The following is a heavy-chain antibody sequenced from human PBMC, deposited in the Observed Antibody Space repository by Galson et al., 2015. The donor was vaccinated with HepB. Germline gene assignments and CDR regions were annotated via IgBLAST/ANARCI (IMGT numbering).Heavy chain of an antibody. CDR3: ARAPHLYCYSSSCYSGAFDI. CDR1: GFTFSSYW. J-gene: IGHJ3*02. Sequence: SLRLSCAASGFTFSSYWMSWVRQAPGKGLEWVANIKQDGSEKYYVDSVKGRFTISRDNAKNSLYLQMNSLSAEDTAVYSCARAPHLYCYSSSCYSGAFDIWGQGTLVTVSS. D-gene: IGHD2-2*01. CDR2: IKQDGSEK. V-gene: IGHV3-7*03.